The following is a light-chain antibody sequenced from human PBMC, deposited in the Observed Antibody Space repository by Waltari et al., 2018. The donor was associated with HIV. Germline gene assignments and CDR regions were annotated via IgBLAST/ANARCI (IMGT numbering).Light chain of an antibody. CDR1: QSVLNSSSNKNS. V-gene: IGKV4-1*01. J-gene: IGKJ2*01. Sequence: IVMTQSPESLAVSLGERATINCKSSQSVLNSSSNKNSLAWYQQKSGQPPKLLIYWASTRESGVPDRFSGSGSATEFTLTISSLQAADVAVYYCQQHYTSPYTFGQGTKLEIK. CDR2: WAS. CDR3: QQHYTSPYT.